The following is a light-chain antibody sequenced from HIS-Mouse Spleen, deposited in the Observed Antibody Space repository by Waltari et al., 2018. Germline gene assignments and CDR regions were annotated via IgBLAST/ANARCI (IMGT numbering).Light chain of an antibody. J-gene: IGLJ2*01. CDR1: SSNIGSNT. CDR3: AAWDDSLNGVV. CDR2: SNN. V-gene: IGLV1-44*01. Sequence: QSVLTQPPSASGTPGQRVTISCSGSSSNIGSNTVNWYQQRPGTAPKLRIYSNNQRPSGVPDRFSGSKSGTSAYLAISGLQSEDEADYYCAAWDDSLNGVVFGGGTKLTVL.